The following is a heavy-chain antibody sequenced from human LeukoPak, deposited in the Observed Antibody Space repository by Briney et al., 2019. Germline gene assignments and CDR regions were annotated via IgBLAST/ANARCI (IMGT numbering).Heavy chain of an antibody. D-gene: IGHD6-19*01. J-gene: IGHJ4*02. CDR2: ISGSGGST. V-gene: IGHV3-23*01. CDR1: GFTFSSYA. Sequence: GGSLRLSCAASGFTFSSYAMGWVRQAPGKGLEWVSAISGSGGSTYYADSVKGRFTISRDNSKNTLYLQMNSLRAEDTAVYYCAKDHGGLSSGWPYYFDYWGQGTLVTVSS. CDR3: AKDHGGLSSGWPYYFDY.